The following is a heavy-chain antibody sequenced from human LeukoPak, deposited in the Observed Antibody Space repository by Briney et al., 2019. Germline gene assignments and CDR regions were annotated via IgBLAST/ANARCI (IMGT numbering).Heavy chain of an antibody. CDR3: ARIRSSSWYRGYYYYGMDV. CDR2: IDWDDDK. J-gene: IGHJ6*02. D-gene: IGHD6-13*01. CDR1: GFSLSTSGMC. Sequence: SGPVLVKPTQTLTLTCTFSGFSLSTSGMCVSWIRQPPGKALEWLALIDWDDDKYYSTSLKTRLTISKDTSKNQVVLTMTNMDPVDTATYYCARIRSSSWYRGYYYYGMDVWGQGTTVTVSS. V-gene: IGHV2-70*01.